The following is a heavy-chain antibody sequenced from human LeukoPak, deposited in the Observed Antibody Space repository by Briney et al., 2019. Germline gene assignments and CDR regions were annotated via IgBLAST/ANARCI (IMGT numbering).Heavy chain of an antibody. Sequence: GGSLRLSCAAPGFTFSNYAMHWVRQAPGKGLEWVSLISSGGTYEYYADSVKGRFTISRDNSKNTLYLQLNSLRAEDTAVYYCARDSTYYYDSGSSGPHYFDNWGQGTLATVSS. V-gene: IGHV3-30*01. D-gene: IGHD3-10*01. CDR2: ISSGGTYE. CDR1: GFTFSNYA. J-gene: IGHJ4*02. CDR3: ARDSTYYYDSGSSGPHYFDN.